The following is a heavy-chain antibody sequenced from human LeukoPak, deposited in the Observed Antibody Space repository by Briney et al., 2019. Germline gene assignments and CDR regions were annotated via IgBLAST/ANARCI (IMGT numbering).Heavy chain of an antibody. Sequence: GGSLRLSCAASGFIFEDYTMHWVRQVPGKTLEWVSLVNWHGTTYYADSLKGRFTISRDNSKNSLYLQMDSLRTEDTAFYYCAKDLTYESSGSVIDNWGLGTLVTVSS. CDR1: GFIFEDYT. D-gene: IGHD3-22*01. CDR3: AKDLTYESSGSVIDN. CDR2: VNWHGTT. V-gene: IGHV3-43*01. J-gene: IGHJ4*02.